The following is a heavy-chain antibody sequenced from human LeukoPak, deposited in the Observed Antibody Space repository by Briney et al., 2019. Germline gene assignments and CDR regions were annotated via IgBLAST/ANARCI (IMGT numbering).Heavy chain of an antibody. CDR3: RDAFDY. CDR1: GFSFSGYA. V-gene: IGHV3-30*04. J-gene: IGHJ4*02. Sequence: PGRSLRLSCAASGFSFSGYAIHWVRQAPGKGLEWVALISYNGGRKDYADSVKGRFTISRDNSKNTLYLQMNSLRAEDTAVYYCRDAFDYWGQGTLVTVSS. CDR2: ISYNGGRK.